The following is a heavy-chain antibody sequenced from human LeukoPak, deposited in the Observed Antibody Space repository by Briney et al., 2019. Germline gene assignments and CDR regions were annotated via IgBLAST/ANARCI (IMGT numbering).Heavy chain of an antibody. CDR3: ARDTAMKR. Sequence: QSSETLSLTCTVSGGSISSYYWSWIRRPPGKGLEWIGYIYYSGSTNYNPSLKSRVTISVDTSKNQFSLKLSSVTAADTAVYYCARDTAMKRWGQGTLVTVSS. D-gene: IGHD5-18*01. J-gene: IGHJ4*02. V-gene: IGHV4-59*01. CDR1: GGSISSYY. CDR2: IYYSGST.